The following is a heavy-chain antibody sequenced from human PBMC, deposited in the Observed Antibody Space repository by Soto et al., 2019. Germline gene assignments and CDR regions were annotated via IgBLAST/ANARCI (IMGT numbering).Heavy chain of an antibody. Sequence: GGSLRLSCAASGFTFSSYAMNWVRQAPGKGLEWVSAISASGGSTYYADSVKGRFTISRDNSKNTLYLQMNSLRAEDTAVYYCARDGTYYYDSSGYYYAGGFDPWGQGTLVTVSS. CDR1: GFTFSSYA. D-gene: IGHD3-22*01. J-gene: IGHJ5*02. V-gene: IGHV3-23*01. CDR3: ARDGTYYYDSSGYYYAGGFDP. CDR2: ISASGGST.